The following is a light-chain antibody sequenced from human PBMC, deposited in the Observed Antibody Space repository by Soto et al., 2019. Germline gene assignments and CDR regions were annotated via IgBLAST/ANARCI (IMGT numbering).Light chain of an antibody. Sequence: EIVLTQSPATVSLSPGETATLSCRASQSISNYLAWYQHKPGQAPRLLIFDASNRATGIPARFSGSGSGTDFTLTISGLEPEDFAIYYCQPRSNWITFGQGTRLEIK. CDR1: QSISNY. CDR2: DAS. V-gene: IGKV3-11*01. J-gene: IGKJ5*01. CDR3: QPRSNWIT.